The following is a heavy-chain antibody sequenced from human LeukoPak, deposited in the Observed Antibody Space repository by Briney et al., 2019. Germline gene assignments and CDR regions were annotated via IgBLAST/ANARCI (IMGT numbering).Heavy chain of an antibody. J-gene: IGHJ4*02. V-gene: IGHV4-59*08. CDR2: IYYSGST. Sequence: ASETLSLTCTVSGGSISSYYWSWIRQPPGKGLEWIGYIYYSGSTYYNPSLKSRVTISVDTSKNQFSLKLSSVTAADTAVYYCASYSGYDIFDYWGQGTLVTVSS. CDR3: ASYSGYDIFDY. CDR1: GGSISSYY. D-gene: IGHD5-12*01.